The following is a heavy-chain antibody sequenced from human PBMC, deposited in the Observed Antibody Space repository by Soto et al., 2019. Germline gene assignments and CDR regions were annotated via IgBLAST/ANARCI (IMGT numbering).Heavy chain of an antibody. CDR2: VSGSGEKT. CDR1: GFTFSSYA. CDR3: AKEASYYDILTGYDY. V-gene: IGHV3-23*01. J-gene: IGHJ4*02. D-gene: IGHD3-9*01. Sequence: PGGSLRLSCVGSGFTFSSYAMSWVRHAPGKGLEWVSSVSGSGEKTYYADSVKGRFTISGDNSKRTLYLQMDSLRAEDTAVYYCAKEASYYDILTGYDYWGQGTLVTVSS.